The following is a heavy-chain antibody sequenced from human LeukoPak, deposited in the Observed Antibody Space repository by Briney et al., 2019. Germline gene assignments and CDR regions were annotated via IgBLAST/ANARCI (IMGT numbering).Heavy chain of an antibody. CDR3: ARDPAAAAVPSDY. V-gene: IGHV1-2*02. D-gene: IGHD6-13*01. Sequence: ASVKVSCKASGYTFTDYYMHWVRQAPGQGLEWMGWINCNSGDRKYAQKFQGRVTVTRETSISTVYMELSRLTSDDTAVYYCARDPAAAAVPSDYWGQGTLATVSS. CDR1: GYTFTDYY. J-gene: IGHJ4*02. CDR2: INCNSGDR.